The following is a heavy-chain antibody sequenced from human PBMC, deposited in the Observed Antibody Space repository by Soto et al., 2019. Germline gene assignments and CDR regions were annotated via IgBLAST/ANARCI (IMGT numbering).Heavy chain of an antibody. CDR1: GDSVTRGGYY. Sequence: QVQLQESGPGLVEPSQTLSLTCSVSGDSVTRGGYYWSWIRQYPGKGLEWIGYIYSSGSTYYNPSLKSRVTVSIDTSKNQFSLKLSSVTAADTAVYYCAKEGAGLSTIQYHALDVWGQGTTVTVSS. CDR3: AKEGAGLSTIQYHALDV. D-gene: IGHD2-2*01. J-gene: IGHJ6*02. V-gene: IGHV4-31*03. CDR2: IYSSGST.